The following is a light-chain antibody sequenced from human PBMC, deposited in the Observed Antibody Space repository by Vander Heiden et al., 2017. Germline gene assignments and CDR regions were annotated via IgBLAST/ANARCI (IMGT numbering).Light chain of an antibody. J-gene: IGLJ1*01. CDR1: SSDVGAYNY. V-gene: IGLV2-8*01. CDR3: SSYAGNNAYV. Sequence: QSALTQPPSASAPPGQSVTISCTGTSSDVGAYNYVSWYQQHPGKAPKLMIYDVTKRPSGVPDRFSGSKSGNTASLTVSGLQAEDEADYYCSSYAGNNAYVFGTGTKVTGL. CDR2: DVT.